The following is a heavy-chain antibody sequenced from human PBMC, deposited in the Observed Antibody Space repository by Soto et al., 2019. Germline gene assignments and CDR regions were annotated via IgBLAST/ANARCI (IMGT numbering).Heavy chain of an antibody. D-gene: IGHD2-15*01. J-gene: IGHJ4*02. CDR2: INHSGST. CDR3: ARGRAGYCSGGSCFNFDY. V-gene: IGHV4-34*01. CDR1: GGSFSGYY. Sequence: QVQLQQWGAGLLKPSETLSLTCAVYGGSFSGYYWSWIRQPPGKGLGWIGEINHSGSTNYNPSLKSRDTISVDTSKNQFSLKLSSVTAADTAVYYCARGRAGYCSGGSCFNFDYWGQGTLVTVSS.